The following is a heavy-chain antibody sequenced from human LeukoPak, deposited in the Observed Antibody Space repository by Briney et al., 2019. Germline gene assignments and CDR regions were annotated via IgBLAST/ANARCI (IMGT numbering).Heavy chain of an antibody. CDR1: GFTFSSCA. V-gene: IGHV3-23*01. D-gene: IGHD3-22*01. Sequence: GESLRLSCAASGFTFSSCAMSWVRQAPGKGLEWVSAISGSGGSTYYADSVKGRFTISRDNSKNTLYLQMNSLRAEDTAVYYCATNYYDSSGYLYWGQGTLVTVSS. CDR3: ATNYYDSSGYLY. J-gene: IGHJ4*02. CDR2: ISGSGGST.